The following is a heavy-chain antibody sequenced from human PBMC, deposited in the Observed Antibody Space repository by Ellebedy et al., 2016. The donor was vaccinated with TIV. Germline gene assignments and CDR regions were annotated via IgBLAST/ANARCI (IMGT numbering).Heavy chain of an antibody. Sequence: GGSLRLSXAASGFTFSSYAMSWVRQAPGKGLEWVSAISGSGGSTYYADSVKGRFTISRDNSKNTLYLQMNSLRAEDTAVYYCAKDHYYYDSSGYWYWGQGTLVTVSS. V-gene: IGHV3-23*01. D-gene: IGHD3-22*01. CDR1: GFTFSSYA. CDR3: AKDHYYYDSSGYWY. CDR2: ISGSGGST. J-gene: IGHJ4*02.